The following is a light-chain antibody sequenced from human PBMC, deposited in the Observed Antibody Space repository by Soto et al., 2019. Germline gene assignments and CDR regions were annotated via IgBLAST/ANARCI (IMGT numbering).Light chain of an antibody. CDR3: QKYNRTPRT. Sequence: DFQMTQSPSSLSASVGDRVTITCQASQDISDHLAWYQHKPGKVPKLLIYEASTLQSGVTSRFSGGGSGTDFTLTISSLQPEDVATYYCQKYNRTPRTFGQGTKVELK. CDR1: QDISDH. V-gene: IGKV1-27*01. CDR2: EAS. J-gene: IGKJ1*01.